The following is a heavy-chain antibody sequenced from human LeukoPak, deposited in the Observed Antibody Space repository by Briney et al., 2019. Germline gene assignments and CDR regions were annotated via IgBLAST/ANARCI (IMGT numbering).Heavy chain of an antibody. J-gene: IGHJ4*02. CDR1: GGSISSYY. CDR2: IYYSGST. V-gene: IGHV4-59*01. D-gene: IGHD5-12*01. CDR3: ARDSGYPYYFDY. Sequence: SETLSLTCTVSGGSISSYYWSWIRQPPGKGLEWIGYIYYSGSTNYNPSLKSRVTISVDTSKNQFSLKLSSVTAADTAVYYCARDSGYPYYFDYWGQGTLVTVSS.